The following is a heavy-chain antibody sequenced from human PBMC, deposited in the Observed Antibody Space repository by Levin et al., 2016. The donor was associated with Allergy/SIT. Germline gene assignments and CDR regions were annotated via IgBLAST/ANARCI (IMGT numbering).Heavy chain of an antibody. CDR3: TRDRPQYHETSGYYSRGDY. Sequence: ASVKVSCKVSGLTFTRYGFSWVRQAPGQGLEWMGWITGYNGNADYAQKFQGRVSLTIDTSTSTAYMELRSLRSDDTAVYYCTRDRPQYHETSGYYSRGDYWGQGTLVTVSS. D-gene: IGHD3-22*01. J-gene: IGHJ4*02. V-gene: IGHV1-18*01. CDR1: GLTFTRYG. CDR2: ITGYNGNA.